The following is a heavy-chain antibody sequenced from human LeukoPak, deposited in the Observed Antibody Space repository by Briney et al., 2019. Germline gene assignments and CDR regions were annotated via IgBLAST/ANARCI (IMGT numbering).Heavy chain of an antibody. D-gene: IGHD6-13*01. V-gene: IGHV3-66*01. CDR3: ARDRVDSSSWELDHDAFDI. J-gene: IGHJ3*02. Sequence: PGGSLRLSCEASGVTFSSYVMSWVRQAPGKGLEWVSVIYSGGSTYYADSVKGRFTISRDNSKNTLYLQMNSLRAEDTAVYYCARDRVDSSSWELDHDAFDIWGQGTMVTVSS. CDR2: IYSGGST. CDR1: GVTFSSYV.